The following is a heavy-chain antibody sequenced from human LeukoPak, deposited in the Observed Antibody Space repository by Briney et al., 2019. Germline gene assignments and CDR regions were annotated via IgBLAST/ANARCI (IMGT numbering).Heavy chain of an antibody. CDR1: GFTFSSYA. Sequence: PGGSLRLSCAASGFTFSSYAMSWVRQAPGKGLEWVSGTSGSGDNTYYADSVKGRFTISRDNFKNTLYVQVNSLGTEDTAAYYCAKGSYYDSSGSFYFDYWGQGTLVTVSS. CDR3: AKGSYYDSSGSFYFDY. CDR2: TSGSGDNT. J-gene: IGHJ4*02. D-gene: IGHD3-22*01. V-gene: IGHV3-23*01.